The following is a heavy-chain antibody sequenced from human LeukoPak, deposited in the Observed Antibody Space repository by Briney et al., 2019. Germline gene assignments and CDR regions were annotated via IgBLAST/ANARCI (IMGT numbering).Heavy chain of an antibody. CDR1: GGSISSYF. V-gene: IGHV4-4*07. J-gene: IGHJ4*02. D-gene: IGHD1-14*01. CDR2: IHYSGSA. CDR3: ARHGTISSESYFDY. Sequence: SETLSLTCTVSGGSISSYFCSWIRQPAGKGLEWIGRIHYSGSAKYNPSLKSRVTMSVDTSKNQLSLNLSSVTAADTAVYYCARHGTISSESYFDYWGQGTLVTVSS.